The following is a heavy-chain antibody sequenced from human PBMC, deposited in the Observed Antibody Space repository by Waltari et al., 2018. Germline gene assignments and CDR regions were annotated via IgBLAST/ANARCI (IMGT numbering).Heavy chain of an antibody. CDR1: GGSFSDYY. V-gene: IGHV4-34*01. CDR2: INHSGST. J-gene: IGHJ5*02. CDR3: ARGYYSSSFNWFDP. D-gene: IGHD6-13*01. Sequence: QVQLQQWGAGLLKPSETLSLTCAVYGGSFSDYYWSWIRQPPGKGLEWIGEINHSGSTNYNPSLKSRVTISVDTSKNQFSLKLSSVTAADTAVYYCARGYYSSSFNWFDPWGQGTLVTVSS.